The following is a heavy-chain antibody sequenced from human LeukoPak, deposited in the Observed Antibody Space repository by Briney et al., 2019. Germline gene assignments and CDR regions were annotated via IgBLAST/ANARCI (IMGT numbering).Heavy chain of an antibody. CDR3: ARGGLVVVAATPSDYMDV. J-gene: IGHJ6*03. V-gene: IGHV1-18*01. CDR1: GYTFTSYG. CDR2: ISAYNGNT. Sequence: GASVKVSCKASGYTFTSYGISWVRQAPGQGLEWMGWISAYNGNTNYAQKLQGRVTMTTDTSTSTAYMELRSLRSDDTAVYYCARGGLVVVAATPSDYMDVWGKGTTVTISS. D-gene: IGHD2-15*01.